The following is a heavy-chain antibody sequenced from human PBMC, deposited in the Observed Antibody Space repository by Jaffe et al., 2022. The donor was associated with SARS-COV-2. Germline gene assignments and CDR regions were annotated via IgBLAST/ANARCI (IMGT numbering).Heavy chain of an antibody. CDR3: ARSRRGHFDWLLAYYFDY. CDR1: GFAVSGYA. J-gene: IGHJ4*02. D-gene: IGHD3-9*01. V-gene: IGHV3-7*03. CDR2: IKQDGSEQ. Sequence: EVQLVESGGGWVQTGGSLRLSCAASGFAVSGYAMSWVRQAPGKGLEWVANIKQDGSEQHYADSVRGRLTISRDEAKNSLFLQMNSLGAEDTAVYYCARSRRGHFDWLLAYYFDYWGQGALVTVSS.